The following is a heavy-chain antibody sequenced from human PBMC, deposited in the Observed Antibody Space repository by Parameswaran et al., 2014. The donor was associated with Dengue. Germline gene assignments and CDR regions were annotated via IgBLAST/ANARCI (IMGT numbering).Heavy chain of an antibody. CDR2: ISSSSSYI. J-gene: IGHJ6*02. Sequence: WIRQPQEGLEWVSSISSSSSYIYYADSVKGRFTISRDNAKNSLYLQMNSLRAEDTAVYYCARDSRRAEDGMDVWGQGTRSPSP. CDR3: ARDSRRAEDGMDV. V-gene: IGHV3-21*01.